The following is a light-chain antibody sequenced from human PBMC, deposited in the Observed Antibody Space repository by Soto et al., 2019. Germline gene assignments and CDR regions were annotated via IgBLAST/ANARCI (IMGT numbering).Light chain of an antibody. V-gene: IGKV2-28*01. CDR1: QSLLHSNGYNY. CDR3: QQYNSYP. Sequence: DIVMTQSPLSLIVTPGEPASISCRSSQSLLHSNGYNYFDWHLQKPGQSPQLLIYLGSNRASGVPDRFSGSGSGAHFTLNISSLQPDDFATYYCQQYNSYPFGQGTRLEIK. J-gene: IGKJ5*01. CDR2: LGS.